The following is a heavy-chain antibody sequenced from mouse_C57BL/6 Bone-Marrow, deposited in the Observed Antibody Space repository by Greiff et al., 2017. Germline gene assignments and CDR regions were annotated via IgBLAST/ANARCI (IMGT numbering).Heavy chain of an antibody. J-gene: IGHJ2*01. Sequence: QVQLQQPGAELVKPGASVKLSCKASGYTFTSYWMQWVKQRPGQGLEWIGEIDPSDSYTNYNQKFKGKATLTVDTSSSTAYMQLSSLTSGDSAVYYCASLYGSSGDFDYWGQGTTLTVSS. CDR2: IDPSDSYT. CDR3: ASLYGSSGDFDY. CDR1: GYTFTSYW. V-gene: IGHV1-50*01. D-gene: IGHD1-1*01.